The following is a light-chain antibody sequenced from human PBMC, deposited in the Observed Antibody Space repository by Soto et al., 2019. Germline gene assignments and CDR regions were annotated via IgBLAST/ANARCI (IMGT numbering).Light chain of an antibody. CDR3: AAWDDSLSGLV. V-gene: IGLV1-47*01. J-gene: IGLJ2*01. CDR2: RNN. CDR1: DSNIRSHY. Sequence: QSVLMQPPSASGTPGQRVTISCSGSDSNIRSHYVYWYEQLPGTAPKLLIYRNNQRPSGVPDRFSGSKSGTSAFLAISGLRSEDEADYYCAAWDDSLSGLVFGGGTKVTVL.